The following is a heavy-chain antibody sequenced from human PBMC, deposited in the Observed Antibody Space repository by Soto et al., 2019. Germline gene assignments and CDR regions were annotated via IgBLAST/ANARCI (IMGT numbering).Heavy chain of an antibody. CDR3: ARDRTPIIVGANAFDI. D-gene: IGHD1-26*01. J-gene: IGHJ3*02. CDR1: GYTFTSYG. CDR2: ISAYNGNT. V-gene: IGHV1-18*01. Sequence: ASVKVSFKASGYTFTSYGISWVRQAPGQGLEWMGWISAYNGNTNYAQKLQGRVTMTTDTSTSTAYMELRSLRSDDTAVYYCARDRTPIIVGANAFDIWGQGTMVTVSS.